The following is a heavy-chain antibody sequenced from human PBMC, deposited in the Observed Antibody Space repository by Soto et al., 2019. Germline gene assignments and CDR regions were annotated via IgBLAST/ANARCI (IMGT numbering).Heavy chain of an antibody. J-gene: IGHJ6*02. CDR2: INSDGSST. Sequence: GGSLRLSCAASGFTFSSYWMHWVRQAPGKGLVWVSRINSDGSSTSYADSVKGRFTISRDNAKNTLYLQMNSLRAEDTAVYYCARVRVADYYYYYYGMDVWGQGTTVTVSS. D-gene: IGHD6-19*01. V-gene: IGHV3-74*01. CDR1: GFTFSSYW. CDR3: ARVRVADYYYYYYGMDV.